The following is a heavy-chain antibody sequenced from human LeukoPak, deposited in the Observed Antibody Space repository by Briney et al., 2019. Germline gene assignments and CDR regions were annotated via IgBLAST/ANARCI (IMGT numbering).Heavy chain of an antibody. CDR2: MNASGGSA. CDR3: AKEVLDDNWITIDY. J-gene: IGHJ4*02. D-gene: IGHD1-1*01. V-gene: IGHV3-23*01. Sequence: GGSLRLSCAASGFTFSNYGMSWVRQAPGKGLEWVTGMNASGGSAYADSVKGRFTISRDNSKNTLYMQMNSLRAEDTALYYCAKEVLDDNWITIDYWGQGILVSVSS. CDR1: GFTFSNYG.